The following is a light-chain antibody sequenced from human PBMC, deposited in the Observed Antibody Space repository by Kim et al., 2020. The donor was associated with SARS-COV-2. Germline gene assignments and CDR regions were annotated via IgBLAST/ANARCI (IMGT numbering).Light chain of an antibody. CDR1: QSVSYSSNNKNY. J-gene: IGKJ1*01. V-gene: IGKV4-1*01. Sequence: DIVMTQSPDSLAVSLGGRATINCKSSQSVSYSSNNKNYLAWYQQKPGQPPKLLIYWASTRESGVPDRFSGSESGTDFTLTISSLQAEDVAVYYCQQYYSAPWTFGQGTKVDIK. CDR2: WAS. CDR3: QQYYSAPWT.